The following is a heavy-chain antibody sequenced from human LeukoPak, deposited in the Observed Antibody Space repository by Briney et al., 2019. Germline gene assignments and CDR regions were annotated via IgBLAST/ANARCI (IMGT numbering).Heavy chain of an antibody. D-gene: IGHD3-3*01. CDR1: GYTFTGYY. CDR3: ARKYYDFWSGSHYMDV. V-gene: IGHV1-2*04. J-gene: IGHJ6*03. CDR2: INPNSGGT. Sequence: ASVKVSCKASGYTFTGYYMHWVRQAPGQGLEWMGWINPNSGGTNYAQKFQGWVTMTRDTSISTAYMELSRLRSDDTAVYYCARKYYDFWSGSHYMDVWGKGTTVTVSS.